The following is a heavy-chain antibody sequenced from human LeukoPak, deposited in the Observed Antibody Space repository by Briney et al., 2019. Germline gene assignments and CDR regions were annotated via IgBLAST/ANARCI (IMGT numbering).Heavy chain of an antibody. D-gene: IGHD2-2*02. Sequence: GASVKVSCKASGYTFTGYYMHWVRQAPGQGLEWMGWISAYNGNTNYAQKLQGRVTMTTDTSTSTAYMELRSLRSDDTAVYYCARSSFHIPPGYWGQGTLVTVSS. J-gene: IGHJ4*02. CDR1: GYTFTGYY. CDR3: ARSSFHIPPGY. CDR2: ISAYNGNT. V-gene: IGHV1-18*04.